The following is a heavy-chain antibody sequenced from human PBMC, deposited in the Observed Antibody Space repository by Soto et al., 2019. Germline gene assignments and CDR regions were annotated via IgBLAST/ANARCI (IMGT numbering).Heavy chain of an antibody. D-gene: IGHD6-13*01. CDR1: GGSIDYYY. V-gene: IGHV4-59*01. CDR2: VYNSGST. Sequence: SETLSLTCTVSGGSIDYYYWIWIRQPPGKGLEWIGYVYNSGSTNYNPSLKSRVTISEDTSKSQFSLKVNSMTAADTAVYYCARYRREAVAGYTLDNWGQGILVTVSS. CDR3: ARYRREAVAGYTLDN. J-gene: IGHJ4*02.